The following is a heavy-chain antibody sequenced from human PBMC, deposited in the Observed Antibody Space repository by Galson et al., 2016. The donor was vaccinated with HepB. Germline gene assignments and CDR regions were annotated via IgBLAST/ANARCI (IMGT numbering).Heavy chain of an antibody. V-gene: IGHV4-39*07. D-gene: IGHD3-3*01. J-gene: IGHJ4*02. Sequence: SETLSLTCTVSGASISSSCCYWGWIRQPPGKELEWIANIYYSGSTYINPSLKGRVTISKDMSKNHFSLRLTSVTAADTAVYYCARVKGDFWSGYPYYFDSWGQGTLVTVSS. CDR1: GASISSSCCY. CDR2: IYYSGST. CDR3: ARVKGDFWSGYPYYFDS.